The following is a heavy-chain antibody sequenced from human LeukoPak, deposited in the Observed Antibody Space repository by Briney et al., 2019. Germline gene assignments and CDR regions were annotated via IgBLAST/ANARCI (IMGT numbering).Heavy chain of an antibody. Sequence: ASVKVSRKASGYTFTGYYMHWVRQAPGQGLEWMGWINPNSGGTNYAQKFQGRVTMTRDTPISTAYMELSRLRSDDTAVYYCARDRSSSGYYPGYWGQGTLVTVSS. J-gene: IGHJ4*02. V-gene: IGHV1-2*02. D-gene: IGHD3-22*01. CDR1: GYTFTGYY. CDR3: ARDRSSSGYYPGY. CDR2: INPNSGGT.